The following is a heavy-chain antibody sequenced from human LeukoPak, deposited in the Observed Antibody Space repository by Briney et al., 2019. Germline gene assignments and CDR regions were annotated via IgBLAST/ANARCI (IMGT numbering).Heavy chain of an antibody. Sequence: GGSLRLSCAASGFTFSSYAMHWVRQAPGKGLEWVAVISYDGSNKYYADSVKGRFTISRDNSKNTLYLQMNSLRAEDTAVYYRAGALLRADAFDIWGQGTMVTVSS. CDR1: GFTFSSYA. J-gene: IGHJ3*02. D-gene: IGHD3-22*01. V-gene: IGHV3-30-3*01. CDR3: AGALLRADAFDI. CDR2: ISYDGSNK.